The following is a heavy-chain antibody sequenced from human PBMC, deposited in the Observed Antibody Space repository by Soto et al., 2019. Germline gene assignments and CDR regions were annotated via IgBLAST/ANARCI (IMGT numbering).Heavy chain of an antibody. Sequence: QVQLVQSGAEVKKPGSSVKVSCKASGGTFSSYTISWVRQAPGQGLEWMGRIIPILGIANYAQKFQGRVTITADKPPSTAYMELSSLRSEDTAVYYCASGASSRTLWWLDYWGQGTLVTVSS. J-gene: IGHJ4*02. V-gene: IGHV1-69*02. D-gene: IGHD2-15*01. CDR3: ASGASSRTLWWLDY. CDR1: GGTFSSYT. CDR2: IIPILGIA.